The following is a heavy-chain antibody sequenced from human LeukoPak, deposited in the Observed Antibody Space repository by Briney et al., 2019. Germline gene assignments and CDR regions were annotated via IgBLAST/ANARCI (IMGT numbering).Heavy chain of an antibody. J-gene: IGHJ4*02. Sequence: WGSLRLSCAASRFTFSSYDMYWVRQAPGKGLEWVSYISSGNSSTRYYADSGKGGFTISRDNAKNSLYLQMISLRAEDTAVSDCAGGAPVYSSGWYGSRFDYWGQGTRVAVSS. CDR3: AGGAPVYSSGWYGSRFDY. V-gene: IGHV3-48*01. CDR2: ISSGNSSTR. D-gene: IGHD6-19*01. CDR1: RFTFSSYD.